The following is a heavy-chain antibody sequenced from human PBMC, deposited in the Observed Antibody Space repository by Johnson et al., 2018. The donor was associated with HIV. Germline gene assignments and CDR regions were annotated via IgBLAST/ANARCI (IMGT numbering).Heavy chain of an antibody. CDR3: AKDLDRELLALWAFHT. Sequence: QVQLVESGGGVVQPGGSLRLSCAASGFTFSTFGMHWVRQAPGKGLEWVSFKRYDGSNKYYADFVKGRFTTSRDNSRNTLNLQMDSLREDDTAVYYCAKDLDRELLALWAFHTWGQGTVVTVSS. CDR1: GFTFSTFG. J-gene: IGHJ3*02. D-gene: IGHD2-8*02. CDR2: KRYDGSNK. V-gene: IGHV3-30*02.